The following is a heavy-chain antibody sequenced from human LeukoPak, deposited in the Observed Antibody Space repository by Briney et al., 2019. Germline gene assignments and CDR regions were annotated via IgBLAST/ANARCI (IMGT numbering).Heavy chain of an antibody. V-gene: IGHV4-59*12. CDR3: ARASGYYYGDFDY. J-gene: IGHJ4*02. Sequence: PSETLSLTCTVSGGSINSYYWSWIRQPPGKGLEWIGYIYDSGSTNYNPSLKSRVTISVDTSKNQFSLKLSSVSAADTAVYYCARASGYYYGDFDYWGQETLVTVSS. D-gene: IGHD3-22*01. CDR2: IYDSGST. CDR1: GGSINSYY.